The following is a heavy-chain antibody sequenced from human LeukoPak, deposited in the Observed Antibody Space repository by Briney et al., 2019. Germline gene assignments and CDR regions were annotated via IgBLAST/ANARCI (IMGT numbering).Heavy chain of an antibody. J-gene: IGHJ3*02. V-gene: IGHV3-30*04. CDR3: ARDRGYSGLDAFDI. CDR1: GFTFSSYV. Sequence: GGSLRLSCAASGFTFSSYVMHWVRQAPGKGLEWVAVISYDGSNKYYADSVKGRFTISRDNSKNTLYLQMNSLRAEDTAVYYCARDRGYSGLDAFDIWGQGTMVTVSS. CDR2: ISYDGSNK. D-gene: IGHD5-12*01.